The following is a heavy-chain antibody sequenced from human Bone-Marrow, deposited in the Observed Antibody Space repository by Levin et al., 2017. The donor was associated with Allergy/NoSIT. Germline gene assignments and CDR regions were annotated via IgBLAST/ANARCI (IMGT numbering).Heavy chain of an antibody. V-gene: IGHV1-18*01. D-gene: IGHD3-3*01. J-gene: IGHJ4*02. Sequence: GESLKISCKTSGYSFTTYGLTWVRQAPGQGIEWMGWISPNNGNTNYAQRLQGRVTMTTDTSTGTAYMDLGSLTPDDTAVYYCARRARLGVVIVYDSWGQGTLVTVSP. CDR1: GYSFTTYG. CDR3: ARRARLGVVIVYDS. CDR2: ISPNNGNT.